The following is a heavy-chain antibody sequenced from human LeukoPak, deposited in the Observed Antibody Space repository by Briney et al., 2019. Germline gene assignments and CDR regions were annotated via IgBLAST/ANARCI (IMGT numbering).Heavy chain of an antibody. D-gene: IGHD2-8*02. V-gene: IGHV4-59*01. Sequence: SETLSLTCSVSGGSIRSYYWTWIRQPPGKGLEWIGYIYYSGNTNYNPSLKSRVTISVDTSKNQFSLKLSSVSAADTAVYYCARANYWYYYMDVWGQGTTVTVSS. J-gene: IGHJ6*03. CDR2: IYYSGNT. CDR3: ARANYWYYYMDV. CDR1: GGSIRSYY.